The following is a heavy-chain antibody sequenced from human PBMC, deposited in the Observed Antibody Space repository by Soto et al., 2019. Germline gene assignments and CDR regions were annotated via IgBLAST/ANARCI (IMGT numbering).Heavy chain of an antibody. J-gene: IGHJ4*02. CDR3: AKGIAEAGTFDY. V-gene: IGHV3-30*18. D-gene: IGHD6-19*01. Sequence: QVQLVESGGGVVQPGRSLRLSCAASGFTFSSYGMHWVRQAPGKGLEWVAVISYDGSNKYYADSVKGRFTISRDNSKNTLYLQMNSLRAEDTAVYYCAKGIAEAGTFDYWGQGTLVTVSS. CDR1: GFTFSSYG. CDR2: ISYDGSNK.